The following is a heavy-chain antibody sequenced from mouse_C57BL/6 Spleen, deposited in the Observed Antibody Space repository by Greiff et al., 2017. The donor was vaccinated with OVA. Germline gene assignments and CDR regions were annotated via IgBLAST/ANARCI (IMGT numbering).Heavy chain of an antibody. CDR1: GYTFTNYW. D-gene: IGHD1-1*01. Sequence: VKLMESGAELVRPGTSVKMSCKASGYTFTNYWIGWAKQRPGHGLEWIGDIYPGGGYTNYNEKFKGKATLTADKSSSTAYMQFSSLTSEDSAIYYCAREEVYLYFDYWGQGTTLTVSS. J-gene: IGHJ2*01. CDR3: AREEVYLYFDY. V-gene: IGHV1-63*01. CDR2: IYPGGGYT.